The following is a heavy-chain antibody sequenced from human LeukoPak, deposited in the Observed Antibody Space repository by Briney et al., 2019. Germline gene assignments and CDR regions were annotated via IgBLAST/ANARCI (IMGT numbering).Heavy chain of an antibody. J-gene: IGHJ6*03. Sequence: GGSLRLSCAASGFTFSSYEMNWVRQAPGKGLEWVSYISSDSSTIYYADSVKGRFTISRDNAKNSLYLQMNSPRAEDTAVYYCARDGLAYCGGDCPGYYYYYMDVWGKGTTVTVSS. CDR2: ISSDSSTI. CDR1: GFTFSSYE. D-gene: IGHD2-21*02. V-gene: IGHV3-48*01. CDR3: ARDGLAYCGGDCPGYYYYYMDV.